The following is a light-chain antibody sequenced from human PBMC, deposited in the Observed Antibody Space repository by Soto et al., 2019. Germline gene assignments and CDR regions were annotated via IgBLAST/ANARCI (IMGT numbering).Light chain of an antibody. J-gene: IGLJ1*01. Sequence: QYALTQPASVSGSPGQSITISYTGTSSDVGSYNLVSWYQQHPGKAPKIMIYEGSKRPSGVSNRFSGSKSGNTASLTISGLQAEDEADYYCCSYAGSSTFDVFGSWTKVTVL. CDR1: SSDVGSYNL. CDR3: CSYAGSSTFDV. V-gene: IGLV2-23*03. CDR2: EGS.